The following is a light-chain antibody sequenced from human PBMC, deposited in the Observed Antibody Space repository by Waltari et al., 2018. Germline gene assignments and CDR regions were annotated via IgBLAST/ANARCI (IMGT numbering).Light chain of an antibody. V-gene: IGLV3-21*01. CDR2: YDS. CDR1: DIGSKS. CDR3: QVWDTYGDHLVV. J-gene: IGLJ2*01. Sequence: SYVLTQPPSVSVAPGKTASITCGGNDIGSKSVNWYQQKPGQAPLLVIDYDSDRPSGSPERFSGSNSGNTATLTISRVEAEDEADYFCQVWDTYGDHLVVFGGGTNLTVV.